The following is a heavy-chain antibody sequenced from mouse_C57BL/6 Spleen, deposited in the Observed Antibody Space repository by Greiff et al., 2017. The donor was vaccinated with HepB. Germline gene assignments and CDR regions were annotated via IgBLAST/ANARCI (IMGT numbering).Heavy chain of an antibody. Sequence: QVQLQQPGAELVRPGSSVKLSCKASGYTFTSYWMHWVKQRPIQGLEWIGNIDPSDSETHYNQKFKDKATLTVDKSSSTAYMQLSSLTSEDSAVYYCARERRDGNYVYCAMDYWGQGTSVTVSS. CDR2: IDPSDSET. CDR3: ARERRDGNYVYCAMDY. V-gene: IGHV1-52*01. J-gene: IGHJ4*01. D-gene: IGHD2-1*01. CDR1: GYTFTSYW.